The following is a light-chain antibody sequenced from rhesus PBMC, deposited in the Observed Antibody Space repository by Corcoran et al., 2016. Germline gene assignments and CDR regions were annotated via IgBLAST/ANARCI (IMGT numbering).Light chain of an antibody. CDR1: QGISSY. CDR2: AAS. CDR3: LQHTSYPPT. V-gene: IGKV1-28*01. Sequence: DIQMTKSPSSLSASVGDTVTITCRASQGISSYLNWFTQKQGKAQKLLIYAASSLESGVQSRFSGSGSGTEFTLTISSLQPEDFAAYYCLQHTSYPPTFGQGTKVEIK. J-gene: IGKJ1*01.